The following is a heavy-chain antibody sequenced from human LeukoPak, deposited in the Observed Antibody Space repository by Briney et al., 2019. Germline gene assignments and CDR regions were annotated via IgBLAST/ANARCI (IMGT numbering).Heavy chain of an antibody. CDR2: IYPGDSDT. D-gene: IGHD2-15*01. Sequence: ASVKVSCKGSGYSFTSYWIGWVRQMPGKGLEWMGIIYPGDSDTRYSPSFQGQVTISADKSISTAYLQWSSLKASDTAMYYCARHRPYCSGGSCYSDYWGQGTLVTVSS. CDR3: ARHRPYCSGGSCYSDY. CDR1: GYSFTSYW. J-gene: IGHJ4*02. V-gene: IGHV5-51*01.